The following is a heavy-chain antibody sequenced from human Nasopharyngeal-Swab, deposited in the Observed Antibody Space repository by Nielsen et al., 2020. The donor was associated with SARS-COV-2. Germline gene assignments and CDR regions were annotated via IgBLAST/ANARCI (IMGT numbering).Heavy chain of an antibody. V-gene: IGHV5-51*01. Sequence: GESLKISWKGSGYSFTSYWIAWVRQMPGKGLEWMGIIYPRDSDTRYSPSFQGQVTISADKSISTAYLQWSSLKASDTAMYYCVRPEGVATSFKYYFQYGMDVWGQGTMVTVPS. CDR2: IYPRDSDT. J-gene: IGHJ6*02. CDR1: GYSFTSYW. D-gene: IGHD5-12*01. CDR3: VRPEGVATSFKYYFQYGMDV.